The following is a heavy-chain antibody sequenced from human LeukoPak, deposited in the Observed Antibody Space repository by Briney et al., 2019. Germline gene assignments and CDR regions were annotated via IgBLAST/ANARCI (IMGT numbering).Heavy chain of an antibody. J-gene: IGHJ3*02. CDR3: ARLPRPFITGTPTIGDDAFDI. CDR1: GGTFSSYA. CDR2: INPNSGGT. V-gene: IGHV1-2*02. D-gene: IGHD1-7*01. Sequence: ASVKVSCKASGGTFSSYAISWVRQAPGQGLEWMGWINPNSGGTNYAQKFQGRVTMTRDTSISTAYMELSRLRSDDTAVYYCARLPRPFITGTPTIGDDAFDIWGQGTMVTVSS.